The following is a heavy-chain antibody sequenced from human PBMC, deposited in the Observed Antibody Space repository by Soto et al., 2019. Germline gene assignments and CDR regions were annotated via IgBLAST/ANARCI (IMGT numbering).Heavy chain of an antibody. D-gene: IGHD3-3*01. J-gene: IGHJ5*02. V-gene: IGHV1-2*02. CDR2: INPDSGAT. Sequence: ASVKVSCKASGYTFTAYYIHWVRQAPGQGPEWMAWINPDSGATYSAPKFQGRVTVTSDTSINTSSMELSSLRSDDTAVYYCARVKYGKLRPPTSLFDPWGQGTLVTVSS. CDR3: ARVKYGKLRPPTSLFDP. CDR1: GYTFTAYY.